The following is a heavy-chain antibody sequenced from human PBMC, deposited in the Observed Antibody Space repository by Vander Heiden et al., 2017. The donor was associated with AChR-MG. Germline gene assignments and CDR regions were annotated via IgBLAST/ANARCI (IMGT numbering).Heavy chain of an antibody. D-gene: IGHD5-12*01. Sequence: QVQLVQSGAEVKKPGASVKVSCKASGYTFTGYYMHWVRQAPGQGLEWMGWINPNSGGTNYAQKFQGRVTMTRDTSISTAYMELSRLRSDDTAVYYCARDRARPGNGYINTWGYWGQGTLVTVSS. CDR1: GYTFTGYY. CDR3: ARDRARPGNGYINTWGY. V-gene: IGHV1-2*02. CDR2: INPNSGGT. J-gene: IGHJ4*02.